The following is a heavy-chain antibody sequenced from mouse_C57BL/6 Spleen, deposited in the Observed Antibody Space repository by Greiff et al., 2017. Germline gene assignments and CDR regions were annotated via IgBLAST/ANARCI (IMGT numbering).Heavy chain of an antibody. V-gene: IGHV5-4*03. J-gene: IGHJ1*03. CDR2: ISDGGSYT. D-gene: IGHD1-1*01. CDR3: ARGYYGSSYGGNWYFGV. CDR1: GFTFSSYA. Sequence: EVKLVESGGGLVKPGGSLKLSCAASGFTFSSYAMSWVRQTPEKRLEWVATISDGGSYTYYPDNVKGRFTISRDNAKNNLYLQMSHLKSEDTAMYYCARGYYGSSYGGNWYFGVWGTGTTVTVSS.